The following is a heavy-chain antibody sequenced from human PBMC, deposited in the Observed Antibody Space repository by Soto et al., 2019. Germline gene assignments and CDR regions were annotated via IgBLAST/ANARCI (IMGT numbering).Heavy chain of an antibody. J-gene: IGHJ6*02. CDR1: GGTFSSYA. CDR2: IIPIFGTA. Sequence: GASVKVSCKASGGTFSSYAISWVRQAPGQGLEWMGGIIPIFGTANYAQKFQGRVTITADESTSTAYMELSSLRSEDTAVYYCARVRLWIQLWSRYHYYYGMDVWGQGTTVTVS. CDR3: ARVRLWIQLWSRYHYYYGMDV. V-gene: IGHV1-69*13. D-gene: IGHD5-18*01.